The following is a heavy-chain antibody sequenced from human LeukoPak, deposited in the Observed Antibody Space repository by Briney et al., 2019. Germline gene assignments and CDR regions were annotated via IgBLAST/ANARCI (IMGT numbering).Heavy chain of an antibody. J-gene: IGHJ4*02. Sequence: GGSLRLSCAASGFTFDDYAMHWVRQAPGKGLEWVSGISWNSGSVGYADSVKGRFTISRDNAKNSLYLQMNSLRAEDTAVYYCAKGIRVVTHWGQGTLVTVSS. CDR3: AKGIRVVTH. D-gene: IGHD3-3*01. V-gene: IGHV3-9*01. CDR2: ISWNSGSV. CDR1: GFTFDDYA.